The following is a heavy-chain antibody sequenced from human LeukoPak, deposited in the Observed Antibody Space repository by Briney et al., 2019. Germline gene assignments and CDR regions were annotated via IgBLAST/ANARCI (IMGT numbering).Heavy chain of an antibody. D-gene: IGHD6-13*01. V-gene: IGHV4-4*07. J-gene: IGHJ3*02. CDR2: IYTSGST. Sequence: PSETLSLTCTVSGGSISSYYWSWIRQPAGKGLEWIGRIYTSGSTNYNPSFKSRVTMSVDTSKNQFSLKLSSVTAADTAVYYCARASYSSSWYGDDAFDIWGQGTMVTVSS. CDR3: ARASYSSSWYGDDAFDI. CDR1: GGSISSYY.